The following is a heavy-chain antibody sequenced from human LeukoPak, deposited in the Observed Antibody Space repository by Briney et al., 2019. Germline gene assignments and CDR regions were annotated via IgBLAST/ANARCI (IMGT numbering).Heavy chain of an antibody. Sequence: GGSLRLFCAASGFTFSSYSMNWAREAPGKALEWVSSISSSSSYIYYADSVKGRFNISRDNAKNSLYLQMNRLRAEDTAAYYCARRNWEFDYWGQGTLVTVSS. CDR1: GFTFSSYS. D-gene: IGHD7-27*01. V-gene: IGHV3-21*01. J-gene: IGHJ4*02. CDR2: ISSSSSYI. CDR3: ARRNWEFDY.